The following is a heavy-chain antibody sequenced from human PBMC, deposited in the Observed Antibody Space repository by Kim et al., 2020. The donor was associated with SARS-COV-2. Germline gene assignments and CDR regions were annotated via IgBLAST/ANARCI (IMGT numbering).Heavy chain of an antibody. CDR3: AKDVMSYYYDSSGFN. CDR2: ISGSGAGST. D-gene: IGHD3-22*01. V-gene: IGHV3-23*01. J-gene: IGHJ4*02. CDR1: GFTFSSYA. Sequence: GGSLRLSCAASGFTFSSYAMSWVRQAPGKGLEWVSTISGSGAGSTYYADSVKGRFTISRENSKNTLYLHMNSLRAEDTAIYYFAKDVMSYYYDSSGFNWGQGTLVTVSS.